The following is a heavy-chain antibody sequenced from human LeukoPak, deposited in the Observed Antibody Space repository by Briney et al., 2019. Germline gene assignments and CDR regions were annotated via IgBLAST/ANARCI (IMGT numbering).Heavy chain of an antibody. V-gene: IGHV3-23*01. CDR3: AKEDSFGSSPVVDY. CDR1: RFTLSRYA. Sequence: GGSRRLSCPASRFTLSRYAMSWVRQAPGKGLEWVSAISGRGEKTYYADSVKGRFTISRDNSKDTLYLQMNSLRAEDTAVYYCAKEDSFGSSPVVDYWGQGTLVTVSS. CDR2: ISGRGEKT. J-gene: IGHJ4*02. D-gene: IGHD6-13*01.